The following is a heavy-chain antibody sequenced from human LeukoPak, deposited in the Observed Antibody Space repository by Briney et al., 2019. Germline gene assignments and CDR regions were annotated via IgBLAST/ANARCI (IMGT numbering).Heavy chain of an antibody. CDR1: VGSFSGYY. CDR3: ARGLHIAVAGNWFDP. Sequence: SETLSLTHAVYVGSFSGYYWSGIRQPPGKGQEWRGEINHSGSTNYNPSLKSRVTIPEDTSKNQFSLKLSSVTAADTAVYYCARGLHIAVAGNWFDPWGQGTLVTVSS. J-gene: IGHJ5*02. V-gene: IGHV4-34*01. D-gene: IGHD6-19*01. CDR2: INHSGST.